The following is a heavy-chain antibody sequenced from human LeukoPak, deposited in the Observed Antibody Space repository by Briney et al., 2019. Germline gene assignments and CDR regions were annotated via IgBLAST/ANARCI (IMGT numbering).Heavy chain of an antibody. CDR1: GGPISSYY. CDR2: IYYSGST. Sequence: SETLSLTCTVSGGPISSYYWSWIRQPPGKGLEWIGYIYYSGSTNYNPSLKSRVTISVDTSKNQFSLKLSSVTAADTAVYYCAREQTRYFDLWGRGTLVTVSS. V-gene: IGHV4-59*01. J-gene: IGHJ2*01. CDR3: AREQTRYFDL.